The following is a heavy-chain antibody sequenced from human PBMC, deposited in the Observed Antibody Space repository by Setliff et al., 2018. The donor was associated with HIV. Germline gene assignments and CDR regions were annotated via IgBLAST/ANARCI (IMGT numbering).Heavy chain of an antibody. CDR3: ARVSARSRRPPGY. CDR1: GFTFSDYS. Sequence: KTGGSLRLSCSVSGFTFSDYSMTWLRQAPGKGLEWVSFITSDSSDTSYADSVKGRFTISRDNAKRSLFLQMNSLRAEDTAMYYCARVSARSRRPPGYWGQGTLVTVSS. D-gene: IGHD2-2*01. V-gene: IGHV3-11*05. CDR2: ITSDSSDT. J-gene: IGHJ4*02.